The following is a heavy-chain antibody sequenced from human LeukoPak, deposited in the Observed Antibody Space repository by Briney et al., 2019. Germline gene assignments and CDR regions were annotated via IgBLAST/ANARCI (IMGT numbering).Heavy chain of an antibody. CDR2: IYYTGST. Sequence: SETLSLTCTVSGGSISSYYWSWIRQPPGKGLEWIGYIYYTGSTNYNPSLTSRVNISVDTSKNQFSLNLTSVTAADTAVYYCARWGSIAVARFDYWGQGTLVTVPS. CDR1: GGSISSYY. D-gene: IGHD6-6*01. V-gene: IGHV4-59*01. J-gene: IGHJ4*02. CDR3: ARWGSIAVARFDY.